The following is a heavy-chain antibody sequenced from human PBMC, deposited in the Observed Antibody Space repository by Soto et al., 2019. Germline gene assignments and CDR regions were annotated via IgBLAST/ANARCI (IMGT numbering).Heavy chain of an antibody. CDR2: INPSGGTT. Sequence: ASVKVSCKASGYTFTNYHIHWVRQAPEDGLEWMGRINPSGGTTIYAQKFHGRVTMTRDTSTSTVYMELSSVTAADTAVYYCARAQYSTGLWDYWGQGTLVTVSS. V-gene: IGHV1-46*01. CDR3: ARAQYSTGLWDY. D-gene: IGHD6-19*01. J-gene: IGHJ4*02. CDR1: GYTFTNYH.